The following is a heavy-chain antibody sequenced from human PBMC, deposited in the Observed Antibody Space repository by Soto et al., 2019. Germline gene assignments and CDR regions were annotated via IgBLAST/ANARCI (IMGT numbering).Heavy chain of an antibody. D-gene: IGHD2-15*01. J-gene: IGHJ4*02. V-gene: IGHV3-48*02. Sequence: EVQLVESGGGLVQPGGSLRLSCAASGFIFSDYNMNWVRQAPGKGLEWISYISSSSSNIYYADSVKGRFTISRDNAKNSLYLQLNSRRDEDTAVYYCARPLGSSGGSCYYWGQGTLVTVSS. CDR1: GFIFSDYN. CDR2: ISSSSSNI. CDR3: ARPLGSSGGSCYY.